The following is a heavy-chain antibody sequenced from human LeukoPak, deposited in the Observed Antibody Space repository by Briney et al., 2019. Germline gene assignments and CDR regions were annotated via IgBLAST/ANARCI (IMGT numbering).Heavy chain of an antibody. J-gene: IGHJ6*03. D-gene: IGHD2-15*01. CDR1: GGSISSGSYY. CDR3: ARDGCGGSCFHYYYYYMDV. CDR2: IYTSGST. V-gene: IGHV4-61*02. Sequence: SQTLSLTCTVSGGSISSGSYYWSWIRQPAGKGLEWIGRIYTSGSTNYNPSLNSRVTISIDTSKSQLSLKLSSVTAADTAVYYCARDGCGGSCFHYYYYYMDVWGKGTTVTISS.